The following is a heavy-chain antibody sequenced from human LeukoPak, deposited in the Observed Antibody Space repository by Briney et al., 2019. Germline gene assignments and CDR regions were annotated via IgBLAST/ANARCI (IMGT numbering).Heavy chain of an antibody. CDR2: ISWNSGSI. V-gene: IGHV3-9*01. D-gene: IGHD3-10*01. J-gene: IGHJ4*02. CDR3: AKGGTGSGNLVSY. Sequence: SLRLSCAASGFTFDDYAMHWVRQAPGKGLEWVSGISWNSGSIDYADSVRGRFAISRDNAKNPLYLQMNSLRAEDTALYYCAKGGTGSGNLVSYWGQGTLVTASS. CDR1: GFTFDDYA.